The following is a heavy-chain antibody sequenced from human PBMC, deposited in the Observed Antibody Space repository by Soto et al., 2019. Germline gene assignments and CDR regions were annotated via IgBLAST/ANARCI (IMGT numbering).Heavy chain of an antibody. V-gene: IGHV4-34*01. CDR3: ARKVGQWLGGYNWFDP. D-gene: IGHD6-19*01. CDR1: GGSFSGYY. J-gene: IGHJ5*02. Sequence: QVQLQEWGAGLLKPSETLSLTCAVYGGSFSGYYWSWIRQPPGKGLEWIGEIKYSGSTNYNPSLKSRVTISVDTSKNQFSLKLSSVTAAATAVYYCARKVGQWLGGYNWFDPWGQGTLVTVSS. CDR2: IKYSGST.